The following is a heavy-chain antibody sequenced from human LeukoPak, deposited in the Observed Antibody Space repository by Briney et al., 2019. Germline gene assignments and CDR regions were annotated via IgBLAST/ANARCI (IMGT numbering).Heavy chain of an antibody. CDR3: AKRGSSFSFDY. V-gene: IGHV3-23*01. D-gene: IGHD6-19*01. CDR1: GFTFSSYP. CDR2: ITGGGTNT. J-gene: IGHJ4*02. Sequence: GGSLRLSCAASGFTFSSYPMSWVRQAPGKGLEWVSAITGGGTNTAYADSVKGRFTISRDNSKNTLYLQMNSLRAEDTAMYYCAKRGSSFSFDYWGQGSLVTVSS.